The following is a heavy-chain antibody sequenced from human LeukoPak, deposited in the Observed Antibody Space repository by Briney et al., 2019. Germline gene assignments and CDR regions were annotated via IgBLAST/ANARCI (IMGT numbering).Heavy chain of an antibody. J-gene: IGHJ5*02. Sequence: PSGTLSLTCDVSGGSISSSNWWSWVRQPPGKGLEWIGEIYHSGSTNYNPSLKSRVTISVDTSKNQFSLKLSSVTAADTAVYYCASLHYGDYVGWFDPWGQGTLVTVSS. D-gene: IGHD4-17*01. V-gene: IGHV4-4*02. CDR2: IYHSGST. CDR3: ASLHYGDYVGWFDP. CDR1: GGSISSSNW.